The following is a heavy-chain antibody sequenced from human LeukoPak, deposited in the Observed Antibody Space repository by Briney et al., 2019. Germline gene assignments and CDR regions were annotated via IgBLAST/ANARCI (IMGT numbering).Heavy chain of an antibody. CDR1: GFTFSSYA. CDR3: AKVPPVLRYFDWLFDP. Sequence: GGSLRLSCAASGFTFSSYAMSWVRQAPGKGLEWVSAISGSGGSTYYADSVKGRFTISRDNPKNTLYLQMNSLRAEDTAVYYCAKVPPVLRYFDWLFDPWGQGTLVTVSS. D-gene: IGHD3-9*01. V-gene: IGHV3-23*01. J-gene: IGHJ5*02. CDR2: ISGSGGST.